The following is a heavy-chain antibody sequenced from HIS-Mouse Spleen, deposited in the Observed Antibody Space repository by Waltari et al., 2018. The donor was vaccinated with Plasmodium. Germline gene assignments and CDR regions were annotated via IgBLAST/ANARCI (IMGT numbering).Heavy chain of an antibody. J-gene: IGHJ4*02. CDR3: ASSGSGSYYY. CDR1: GGSFSGYY. Sequence: QVQLQKWGAGLLKPSETLSLTCAVYGGSFSGYYWSWIRQPPGKGLEWIGEINHSGSTNYNPSLKSRVTISVDTSKNQFSLKLSSVTAADTAVYYCASSGSGSYYYWGQGTLVTFSS. V-gene: IGHV4-34*01. D-gene: IGHD3-10*01. CDR2: INHSGST.